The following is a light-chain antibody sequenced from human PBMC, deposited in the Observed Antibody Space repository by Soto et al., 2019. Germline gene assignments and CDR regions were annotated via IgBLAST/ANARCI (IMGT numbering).Light chain of an antibody. CDR2: DAS. J-gene: IGKJ4*01. Sequence: EIVLTQSPATLSLSPGEGATPSCRASQSISSHLAWYQQKPGQAPRLLIYDASNRARGIPAKFSGSGSGTDFTLTISSLEPEDFAVYYCQQRSNWRLSFGGGTRVEIK. V-gene: IGKV3-11*01. CDR1: QSISSH. CDR3: QQRSNWRLS.